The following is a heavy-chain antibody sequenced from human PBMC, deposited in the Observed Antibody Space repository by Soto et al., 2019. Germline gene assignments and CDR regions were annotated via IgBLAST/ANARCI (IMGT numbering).Heavy chain of an antibody. CDR1: GFTFSSYA. CDR3: AKDYYDYVWGSYRFGAFDI. V-gene: IGHV3-23*04. J-gene: IGHJ3*02. Sequence: EVQLVESGGGLVQPGGSLRLSCAASGFTFSSYAMSWVRQAPGKGLEWVSAISGSGGSTYYADSVKGRFTISRDNSKNTLYLQMNSLRAEDTAVYYCAKDYYDYVWGSYRFGAFDIWGQGTMVTVSS. D-gene: IGHD3-16*02. CDR2: ISGSGGST.